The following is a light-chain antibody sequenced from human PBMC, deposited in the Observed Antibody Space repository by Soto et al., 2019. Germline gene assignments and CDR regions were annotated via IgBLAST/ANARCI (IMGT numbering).Light chain of an antibody. CDR1: IGDIGAYDY. Sequence: QSALTQPASVSGSPGQSITISCSRTIGDIGAYDYVSWYQQHPGRAPKLIIYEFSHRFSGLSYRFSGSKSGNTASLTISGLQAEDEGDYYCTSFAPGRIYVFGSGTKVTVL. V-gene: IGLV2-14*03. J-gene: IGLJ1*01. CDR3: TSFAPGRIYV. CDR2: EFS.